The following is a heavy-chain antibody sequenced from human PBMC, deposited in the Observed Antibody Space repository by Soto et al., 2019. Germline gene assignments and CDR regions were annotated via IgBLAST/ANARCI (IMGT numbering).Heavy chain of an antibody. D-gene: IGHD4-17*01. Sequence: QVQLQQWGAGLLKPSETLSLTCAVYGGSFSGYYWSWIRQPPGKGLEWIGEINHSGSTNYNPSLKSRVTISVDTSKNQCSLKLSSVTAADTAVYYCARGCYGDDRKDYYYYYYMDVWGKGTTVTVSS. CDR3: ARGCYGDDRKDYYYYYYMDV. J-gene: IGHJ6*03. CDR1: GGSFSGYY. CDR2: INHSGST. V-gene: IGHV4-34*01.